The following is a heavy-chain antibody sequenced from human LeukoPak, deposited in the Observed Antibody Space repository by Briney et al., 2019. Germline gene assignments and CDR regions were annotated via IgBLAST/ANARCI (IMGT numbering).Heavy chain of an antibody. J-gene: IGHJ3*02. V-gene: IGHV3-23*01. Sequence: AGGSLRLSCAASGFTFSSYAMSWVRQAPGKGLEWVSAISGSGGSTYYADSVKGRFTISRDNSKNTLYLQMNSLRAEDTAVYYCAKDRARQKPPKIAPPSAFDIWGQGTMVTVSS. CDR3: AKDRARQKPPKIAPPSAFDI. D-gene: IGHD6-13*01. CDR1: GFTFSSYA. CDR2: ISGSGGST.